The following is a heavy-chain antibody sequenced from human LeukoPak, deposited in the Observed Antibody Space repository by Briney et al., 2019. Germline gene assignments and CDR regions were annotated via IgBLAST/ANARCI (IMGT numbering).Heavy chain of an antibody. CDR1: GYSFSTYW. J-gene: IGHJ5*02. CDR2: ISPGDSNT. CDR3: ARRGRNAPFDP. D-gene: IGHD1-26*01. Sequence: HGESLKISCKASGYSFSTYWIAWVRQKPGKGLEWMGIISPGDSNTRYSPSFQGQATISVDTSISTAYLQWNSLKASDTAMYYCARRGRNAPFDPWGQGTLVTVSS. V-gene: IGHV5-51*01.